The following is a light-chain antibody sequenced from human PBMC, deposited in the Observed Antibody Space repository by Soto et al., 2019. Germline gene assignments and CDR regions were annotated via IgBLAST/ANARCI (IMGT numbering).Light chain of an antibody. J-gene: IGKJ1*01. V-gene: IGKV1-5*01. CDR2: DAS. CDR3: QQYNGYPWT. CDR1: QSISNG. Sequence: DIQMTQSPSTLSASVGDRVTITCRASQSISNGLAWYQQKPGKAPNLLIYDASSLESGVPSRFRGSGSGAEFTLTISRLQPDDFATYYCQQYNGYPWTFGQGTKVEIK.